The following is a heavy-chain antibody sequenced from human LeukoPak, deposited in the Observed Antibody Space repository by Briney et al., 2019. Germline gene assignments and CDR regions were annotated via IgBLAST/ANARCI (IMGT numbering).Heavy chain of an antibody. V-gene: IGHV1-2*02. CDR1: GGTFSSYA. CDR3: AMLMEDWNYVLLSYYYYGMDV. D-gene: IGHD1-7*01. J-gene: IGHJ6*02. Sequence: GASVKVSCKASGGTFSSYAISWVRQAPGQGLEWMGWINPNSGGTNYAQKFQGRVTMTRDTSISTAYMELSRLRSDDTAVYYCAMLMEDWNYVLLSYYYYGMDVWGQGTTVTVSS. CDR2: INPNSGGT.